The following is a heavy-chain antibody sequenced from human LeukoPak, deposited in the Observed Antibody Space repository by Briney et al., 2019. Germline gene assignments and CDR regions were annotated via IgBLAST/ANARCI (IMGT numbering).Heavy chain of an antibody. J-gene: IGHJ5*02. CDR3: AREPRLLRNWFDP. CDR2: MFHSGNT. CDR1: GYSISNSYY. D-gene: IGHD2-15*01. V-gene: IGHV4-38-2*02. Sequence: SETLSLTCAVSGYSISNSYYWGWIRQSPGKGLEWIASMFHSGNTYYNPSLKSRVTISVETSENQFSLKLSSVTAADTAVYYCAREPRLLRNWFDPWGQGTLVTVSS.